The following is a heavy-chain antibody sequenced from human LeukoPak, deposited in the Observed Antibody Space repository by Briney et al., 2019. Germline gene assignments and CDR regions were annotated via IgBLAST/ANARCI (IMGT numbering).Heavy chain of an antibody. CDR2: ISPDSNYK. J-gene: IGHJ4*02. CDR1: GFTFSTYS. D-gene: IGHD5-12*01. V-gene: IGHV3-21*01. CDR3: VRGGYRGFDYEY. Sequence: PGESVRLCCAASGFTFSTYSMNWLRLAPGKGLEWVSSISPDSNYKYYVDSVKGRFTISRDNAKSSLYLQMNSLRAEDTAVYYCVRGGYRGFDYEYWGQGTLVTVSS.